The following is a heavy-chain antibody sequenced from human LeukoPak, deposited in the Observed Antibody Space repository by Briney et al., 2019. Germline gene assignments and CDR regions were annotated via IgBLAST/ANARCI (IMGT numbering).Heavy chain of an antibody. CDR2: INPHSGGT. CDR3: ARAGYYYGSGSYYPSDF. V-gene: IGHV1-2*02. Sequence: ASVTVSCKASGYTFTGYYMHWLRQAPGQGLEGMGWINPHSGGTNSAQKFQGRVTMTRDTSISTAYMKLSTLRSDDTAVYYCARAGYYYGSGSYYPSDFRGQGTLVTVSS. D-gene: IGHD3-10*01. J-gene: IGHJ4*02. CDR1: GYTFTGYY.